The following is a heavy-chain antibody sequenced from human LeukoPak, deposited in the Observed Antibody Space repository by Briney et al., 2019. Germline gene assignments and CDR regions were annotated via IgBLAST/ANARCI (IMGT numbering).Heavy chain of an antibody. CDR2: IYTSEST. V-gene: IGHV4-4*07. CDR1: GGSISSYY. J-gene: IGHJ4*02. CDR3: ARDIEGLHYDSSGASR. D-gene: IGHD3-22*01. Sequence: KSSETLSLTCTVSGGSISSYYWSWIRQPAGKGLEWIGRIYTSESTNYNPSLKSRVTMSVDTSKNQFSLKLSSVTAADTAVYYCARDIEGLHYDSSGASRWGQGTLVTVSS.